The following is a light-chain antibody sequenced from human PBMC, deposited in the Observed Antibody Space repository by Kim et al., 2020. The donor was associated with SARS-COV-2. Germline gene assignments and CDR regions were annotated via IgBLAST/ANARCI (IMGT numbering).Light chain of an antibody. CDR1: QSLLHSNGYNY. V-gene: IGKV2-28*01. J-gene: IGKJ1*01. Sequence: GGPASSSCRASQSLLHSNGYNYWDWYLQKPGQSPQLLIYLGSNRASGVPDRFSGRGSGTDFTLKISRVEAEDVGVYYCMQAETLTFGQGTKVDIK. CDR2: LGS. CDR3: MQAETLT.